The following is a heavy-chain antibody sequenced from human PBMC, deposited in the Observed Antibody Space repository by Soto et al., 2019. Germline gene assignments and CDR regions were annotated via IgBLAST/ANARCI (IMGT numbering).Heavy chain of an antibody. CDR2: IIPIFGTA. D-gene: IGHD6-6*01. CDR1: GGTFSSYS. Sequence: GASVKVSCKASGGTFSSYSMSWVRQAPGQGLEWMGGIIPIFGTANYAQKFQGRVTITADESTSTAYMELSSLRSEDTAVYYCARRLYSSSSNWFDPWGQGTLVTVSS. V-gene: IGHV1-69*13. CDR3: ARRLYSSSSNWFDP. J-gene: IGHJ5*02.